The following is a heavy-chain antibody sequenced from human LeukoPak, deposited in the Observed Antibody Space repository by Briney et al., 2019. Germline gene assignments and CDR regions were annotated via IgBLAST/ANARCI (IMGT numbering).Heavy chain of an antibody. CDR3: ARVPPAGGYLIAYYFDY. V-gene: IGHV1-18*01. CDR1: VYTFTSYG. D-gene: IGHD3-22*01. CDR2: ISAYNGNT. Sequence: VASVKVSCKASVYTFTSYGISWVRQAPGQGLEWMGWISAYNGNTNYAQKLQGRVTMTTDTSTSTAYMELRSLRSDDTAVYYCARVPPAGGYLIAYYFDYWGQGTLVTVSS. J-gene: IGHJ4*02.